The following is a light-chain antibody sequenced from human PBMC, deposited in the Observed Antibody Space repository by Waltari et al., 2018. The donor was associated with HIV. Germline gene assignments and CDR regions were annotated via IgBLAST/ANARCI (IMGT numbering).Light chain of an antibody. CDR2: LGS. CDR3: MQALQGVS. CDR1: QSLLHRNGFNY. Sequence: DIVMTHSPLSLPVTPGEPASISCRSSQSLLHRNGFNYVDWYLQKPGQSPQLLIYLGSNRASGVPDRFSGSGSGTDFTLKIRRVEAEDVGVYYCMQALQGVSFGGGTKVEIK. V-gene: IGKV2-28*01. J-gene: IGKJ4*01.